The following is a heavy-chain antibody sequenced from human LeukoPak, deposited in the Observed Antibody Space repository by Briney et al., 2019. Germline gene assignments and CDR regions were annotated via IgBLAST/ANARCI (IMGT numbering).Heavy chain of an antibody. V-gene: IGHV4-59*08. Sequence: NPSETLSLTCTVSGGSISSYYWSWIRQPPGKGLEWIGSIYHSGSTYYNPSLKSRVTISVDTSKNQFSLKLSSVTAADTAVYYCARVSDAFDIWGQGTMVTVSS. CDR1: GGSISSYY. CDR2: IYHSGST. CDR3: ARVSDAFDI. J-gene: IGHJ3*02.